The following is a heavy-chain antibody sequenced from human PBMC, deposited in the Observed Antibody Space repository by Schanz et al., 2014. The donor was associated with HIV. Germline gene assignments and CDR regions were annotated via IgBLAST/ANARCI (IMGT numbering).Heavy chain of an antibody. CDR1: GYTFSMSG. CDR2: ISGYNGNT. CDR3: ANEGLTGFIDY. D-gene: IGHD6-25*01. Sequence: QVHLVQSGAEMMKPGDSVQVSCKTSGYTFSMSGISWVRQAPGQGLEWMGWISGYNGNTNYAQKFQGRVTMTTDTATSTAYMELRSLRSDDTAVYYCANEGLTGFIDYWGQGTLVTVSS. V-gene: IGHV1-18*01. J-gene: IGHJ4*02.